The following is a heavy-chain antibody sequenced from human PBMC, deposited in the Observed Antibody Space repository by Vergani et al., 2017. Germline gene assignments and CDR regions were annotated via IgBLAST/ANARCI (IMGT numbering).Heavy chain of an antibody. CDR2: IDPSDSYT. CDR1: GYSFTSYW. Sequence: EVQLVQSGAEVKKPGESLRISCKGSGYSFTSYWISWVRQMTGKGLEWMGRIDPSDSYTNYSPSFQGHVTISADKSISTAYLQWSSLKASDTAMYYCARQVAVASKWLGPYYYYGMDVGGQGSTVTVSS. J-gene: IGHJ6*02. D-gene: IGHD6-19*01. CDR3: ARQVAVASKWLGPYYYYGMDV. V-gene: IGHV5-10-1*01.